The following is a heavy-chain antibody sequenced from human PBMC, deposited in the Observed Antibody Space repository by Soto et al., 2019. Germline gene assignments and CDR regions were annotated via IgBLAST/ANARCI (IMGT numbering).Heavy chain of an antibody. D-gene: IGHD3-10*01. CDR2: ISGSAGDT. J-gene: IGHJ4*02. CDR3: VRDYYHISGSHYDIPLDS. CDR1: GFTFSDYA. V-gene: IGHV3-23*01. Sequence: VQLLESGGGLIQPGGSLRLSCVASGFTFSDYAMTWVRQAPGKGMEWVSTISGSAGDTFYADSVKGRFTISRDNSKDTLYLQMNSLRAEDTAVYQCVRDYYHISGSHYDIPLDSWGQGTLVTVSS.